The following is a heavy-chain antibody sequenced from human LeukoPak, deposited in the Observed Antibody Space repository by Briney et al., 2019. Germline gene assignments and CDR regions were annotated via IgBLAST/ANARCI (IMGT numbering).Heavy chain of an antibody. CDR2: ISSSSSYI. J-gene: IGHJ6*04. CDR3: ARRIAAAGTFWVDV. V-gene: IGHV3-21*01. D-gene: IGHD6-13*01. Sequence: GGSLRLSCAASGFTFSSYSMNWVRHAPGKGLEWVSAISSSSSYIYYADSVKGRFTISRDNAKNSLYLQMNSLRAEDTAVYYCARRIAAAGTFWVDVWGKGTTVTVSS. CDR1: GFTFSSYS.